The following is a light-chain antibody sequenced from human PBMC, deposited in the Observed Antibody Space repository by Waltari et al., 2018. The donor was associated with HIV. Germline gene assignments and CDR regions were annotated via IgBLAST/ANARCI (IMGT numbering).Light chain of an antibody. Sequence: QSALTQPASVSGSPGQSITISCTGTSGDVGVSNYVSWYQPPPGKAPKLMIYDVSERPSGVSNRFSGSKSGSTAYLTISGLQAEDDSHYYCSSYSSTSAVLFGGGTKLTVL. CDR2: DVS. J-gene: IGLJ2*01. CDR3: SSYSSTSAVL. CDR1: SGDVGVSNY. V-gene: IGLV2-14*03.